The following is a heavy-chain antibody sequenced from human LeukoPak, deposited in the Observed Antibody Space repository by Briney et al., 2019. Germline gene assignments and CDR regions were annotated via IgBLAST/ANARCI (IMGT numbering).Heavy chain of an antibody. CDR2: ISYDGSNK. J-gene: IGHJ4*02. CDR1: GFTFSSYA. D-gene: IGHD1-14*01. V-gene: IGHV3-30*04. Sequence: GGSLRLSWAASGFTFSSYAMHWVRQAPGKGLEWVAVISYDGSNKYYAASVKGRFTISRDNAKNSLYLQMNSLRAEDTATYYCANGIDHWGQGTLVIVSS. CDR3: ANGIDH.